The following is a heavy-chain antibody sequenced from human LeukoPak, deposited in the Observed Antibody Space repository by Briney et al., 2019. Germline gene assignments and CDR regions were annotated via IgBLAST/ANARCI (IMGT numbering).Heavy chain of an antibody. CDR2: MNVYSGDA. CDR3: ARPGSWWFDP. V-gene: IGHV1-2*02. J-gene: IGHJ5*02. Sequence: GASVTVSFKASGYIFTAYYLHWVRLAPGQGLEWMGWMNVYSGDATYAQKFQGRVTMTRDTSISTAYMELNTLTSDDTAVYYCARPGSWWFDPWGQGTLVTVSS. CDR1: GYIFTAYY. D-gene: IGHD3-10*01.